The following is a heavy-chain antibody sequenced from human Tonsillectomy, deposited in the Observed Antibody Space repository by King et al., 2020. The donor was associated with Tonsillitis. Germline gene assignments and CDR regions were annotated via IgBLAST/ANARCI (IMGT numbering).Heavy chain of an antibody. D-gene: IGHD3-10*01. CDR2: ISYNGNKK. J-gene: IGHJ1*01. V-gene: IGHV3-30*03. CDR1: GFTFSSYG. Sequence: VQLVESGGGVVQPGRSLRLSCAASGFTFSSYGIHWVRQAPGKGLEWVAVISYNGNKKYYADSVKGRFTISRDNSRNTLYLQMDSLRAEVTAVYYCARDHVTNYYNKDGYYSVYVPHWGQGTLVTVSS. CDR3: ARDHVTNYYNKDGYYSVYVPH.